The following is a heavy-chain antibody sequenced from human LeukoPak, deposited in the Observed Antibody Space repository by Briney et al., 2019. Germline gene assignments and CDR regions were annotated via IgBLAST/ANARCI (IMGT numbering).Heavy chain of an antibody. Sequence: GGSPRLSCAASGFTFSSYSMNWVRQAPGKGLEWVSYISSSSSTIYYADSVKGRFTISRDNAKNSLYLQMNSLRAEDTAVYYCARDRTYYDFWSGYYTWGQGTLVTVSS. CDR3: ARDRTYYDFWSGYYT. CDR2: ISSSSSTI. D-gene: IGHD3-3*01. J-gene: IGHJ5*02. V-gene: IGHV3-48*01. CDR1: GFTFSSYS.